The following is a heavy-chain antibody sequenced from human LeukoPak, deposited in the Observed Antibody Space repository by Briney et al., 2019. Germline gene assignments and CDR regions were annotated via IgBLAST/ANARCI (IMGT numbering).Heavy chain of an antibody. CDR1: GFDFSINA. J-gene: IGHJ6*02. D-gene: IGHD2/OR15-2a*01. V-gene: IGHV3-30-3*01. Sequence: PGGSLRLSCAASGFDFSINAMHWVRQAPGKGLEWVSLISYDGSKKYYADSVKGRFTISRDNSKITLHLQMNSLRPEDAAVCYCARVAAAYDTFSYHGMDVWGQGTTVIVSS. CDR2: ISYDGSKK. CDR3: ARVAAAYDTFSYHGMDV.